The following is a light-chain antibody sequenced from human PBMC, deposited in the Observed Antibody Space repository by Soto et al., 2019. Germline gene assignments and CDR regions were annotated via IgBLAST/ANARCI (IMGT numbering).Light chain of an antibody. J-gene: IGKJ5*01. CDR2: DAS. CDR1: QSVSSY. Sequence: ENVLTQSPATLSLSPGERATLSCRASQSVSSYLAWYQQKPGQAPRLLIYDASNRATGIPARLSGSGSGTDFSLTISSLEPEDFAVYYCLQRSDWLITFGQGTRLGIK. V-gene: IGKV3-11*01. CDR3: LQRSDWLIT.